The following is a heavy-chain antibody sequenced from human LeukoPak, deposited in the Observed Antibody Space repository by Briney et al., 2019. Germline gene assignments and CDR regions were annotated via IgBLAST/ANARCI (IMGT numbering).Heavy chain of an antibody. Sequence: ASVKVSRKASGYTFTSYAMHWVRQAPGQRLEWMGWSNAGNGNTKYSQEFQGRVTMTTDTSTSTAYMELRSLRSDDTAVYYCARGHCSSTSCYYYYMDVWGKGTTVTVSS. J-gene: IGHJ6*03. CDR1: GYTFTSYA. V-gene: IGHV1-3*02. D-gene: IGHD2-2*01. CDR3: ARGHCSSTSCYYYYMDV. CDR2: SNAGNGNT.